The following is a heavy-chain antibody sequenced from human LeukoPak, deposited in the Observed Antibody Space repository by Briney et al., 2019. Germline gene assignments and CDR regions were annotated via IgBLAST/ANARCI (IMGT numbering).Heavy chain of an antibody. D-gene: IGHD6-6*01. CDR2: ISSSSSYI. CDR3: ARDRPDSSSFDY. J-gene: IGHJ4*02. V-gene: IGHV3-21*01. Sequence: KTGGSLRLSCAASGFTFSSYSMNWVRQAPGKGLEWVSSISSSSSYIYYADSVKGRFTISRDNAKNSLYLQMNSLRAEDTAVCYCARDRPDSSSFDYWGQGTLVTVSS. CDR1: GFTFSSYS.